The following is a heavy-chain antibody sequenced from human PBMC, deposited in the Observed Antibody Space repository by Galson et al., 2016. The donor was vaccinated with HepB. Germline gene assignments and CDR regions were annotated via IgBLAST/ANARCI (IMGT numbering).Heavy chain of an antibody. CDR1: GYSFTSYW. CDR3: ARHINWNAPLYYSYGMDV. D-gene: IGHD1-1*01. Sequence: QSGAEVKKPGESLRISCKGSGYSFTSYWISWVRQMPGRGLEWMGRIDPSDSYTNYSPSFQGHVTISADKSISTAYLQWSSLKASDSAMYFCARHINWNAPLYYSYGMDVWGQGTTVTVSS. V-gene: IGHV5-10-1*01. CDR2: IDPSDSYT. J-gene: IGHJ6*02.